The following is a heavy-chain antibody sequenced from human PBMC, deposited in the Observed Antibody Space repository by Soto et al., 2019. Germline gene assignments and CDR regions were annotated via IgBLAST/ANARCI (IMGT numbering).Heavy chain of an antibody. V-gene: IGHV1-2*02. J-gene: IGHJ4*02. D-gene: IGHD1-26*01. CDR3: ARSGYPGSYHPPAF. Sequence: ASVKVSCKASGYTFIDYYIHWVRQAPGQGLEWMGCINPHSGDTNSPPKFQARGTMTRDTSNSTAYMELKRLYSNDTAVYHCARSGYPGSYHPPAFWGQGTLVTVSS. CDR1: GYTFIDYY. CDR2: INPHSGDT.